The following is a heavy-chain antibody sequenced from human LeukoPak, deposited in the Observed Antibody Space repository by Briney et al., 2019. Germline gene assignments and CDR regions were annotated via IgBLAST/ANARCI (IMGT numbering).Heavy chain of an antibody. D-gene: IGHD3-22*01. V-gene: IGHV3-30*18. CDR1: GFTFSSYG. J-gene: IGHJ3*02. CDR2: ISYDGSNK. Sequence: GRSLRLSCAAPGFTFSSYGMHWVRQAPGKGLEWVAVISYDGSNKYYADSVKGRFTISRDNSKNTLYLQMNSLRAEDTAVYYCAKGRAYYDSSGYYLTENAFDIWGQGTMVTVSS. CDR3: AKGRAYYDSSGYYLTENAFDI.